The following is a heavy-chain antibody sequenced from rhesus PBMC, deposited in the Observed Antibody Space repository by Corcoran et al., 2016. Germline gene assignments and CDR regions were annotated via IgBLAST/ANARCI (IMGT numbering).Heavy chain of an antibody. CDR3: ARHGRSGSRYFFDS. V-gene: IGHV4-80*01. Sequence: QVQLLESGPRLVKPSETLSLSCTVSGGSLSTNYWRWIRQPPGKGLEWIGEIHADRGNPHYSPSLKGRVTISNDAAKNQFSLGLSSVTAADTAVYFCARHGRSGSRYFFDSWGQGVLVTVSA. CDR2: IHADRGNP. D-gene: IGHD3-16*01. J-gene: IGHJ4*01. CDR1: GGSLSTNY.